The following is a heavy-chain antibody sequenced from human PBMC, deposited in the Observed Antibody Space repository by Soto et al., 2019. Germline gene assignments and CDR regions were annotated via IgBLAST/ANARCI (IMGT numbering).Heavy chain of an antibody. CDR2: ISSSSSYI. CDR1: GFTFSSYS. CDR3: AREGFESVDIVATITGYYYYMDV. V-gene: IGHV3-21*01. J-gene: IGHJ6*03. Sequence: GGSLRLSCAASGFTFSSYSMNWVRQAPGKGLEWVSSISSSSSYIYYADSVKGRFTISRDNAKNSLYLQMNSLRAEDTAVYYCAREGFESVDIVATITGYYYYMDVWGKGTTVTVSS. D-gene: IGHD5-12*01.